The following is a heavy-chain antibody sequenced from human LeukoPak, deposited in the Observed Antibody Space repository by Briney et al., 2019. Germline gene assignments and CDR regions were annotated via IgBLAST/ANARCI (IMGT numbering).Heavy chain of an antibody. J-gene: IGHJ4*02. V-gene: IGHV3-30*18. Sequence: GGSLRLSCAASGFTFSSYGMHWVRQAPGKGLEWVAVISYDGSNKYYADSVKGRFTISRDNSKNTLYLQMNSLRAEDTAVYYCAKAPGRYFDWLLRRTNYFDYWGQGTLVTVSS. D-gene: IGHD3-9*01. CDR3: AKAPGRYFDWLLRRTNYFDY. CDR1: GFTFSSYG. CDR2: ISYDGSNK.